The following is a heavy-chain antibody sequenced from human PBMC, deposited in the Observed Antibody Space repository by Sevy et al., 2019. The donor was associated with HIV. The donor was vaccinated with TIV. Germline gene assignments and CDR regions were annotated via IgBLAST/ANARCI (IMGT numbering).Heavy chain of an antibody. V-gene: IGHV1-3*01. J-gene: IGHJ4*02. Sequence: ASVKVSCKASGFTITTFAIHWVRQAPGRGPEWMGWINGGNGNTRYSETFRGRVSITRDTSATTVFMELSSLRFEDTAVYSCARERGSIKSFDLWGQGSLVTVSS. CDR1: GFTITTFA. D-gene: IGHD3-3*02. CDR2: INGGNGNT. CDR3: ARERGSIKSFDL.